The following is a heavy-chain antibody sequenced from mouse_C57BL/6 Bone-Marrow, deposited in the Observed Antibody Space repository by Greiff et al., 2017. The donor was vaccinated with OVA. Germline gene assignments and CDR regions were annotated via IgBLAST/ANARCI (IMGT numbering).Heavy chain of an antibody. J-gene: IGHJ3*01. CDR2: VHPNSGST. CDR3: ARDSYGYDSPFAY. V-gene: IGHV1-64*01. D-gene: IGHD2-2*01. Sequence: QVQLKQPGAELVKPGASVKLSCKASGYTFTSYWMHWVKQSPGQGLEWIGMVHPNSGSTHYNEKFKSKATLTVDKSASTAYMQLNSLTSEDSAVYYCARDSYGYDSPFAYWGQGTLVTVSA. CDR1: GYTFTSYW.